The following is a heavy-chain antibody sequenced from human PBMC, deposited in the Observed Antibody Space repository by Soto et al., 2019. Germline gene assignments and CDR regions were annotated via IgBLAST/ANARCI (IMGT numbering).Heavy chain of an antibody. D-gene: IGHD5-12*01. CDR3: ARSPGGYSGYDYPPSFDY. CDR2: IYWDDDK. CDR1: GFSLSTSGVG. J-gene: IGHJ4*02. V-gene: IGHV2-5*02. Sequence: QITLKESGPPLVKPTQTLTLTCTFSGFSLSTSGVGVGWIRQPPGKALEWLALIYWDDDKRYSPSLKTRLTITKDTSKNQVVLTMTTMDPVDTATYYCARSPGGYSGYDYPPSFDYWGQGTLVTVSS.